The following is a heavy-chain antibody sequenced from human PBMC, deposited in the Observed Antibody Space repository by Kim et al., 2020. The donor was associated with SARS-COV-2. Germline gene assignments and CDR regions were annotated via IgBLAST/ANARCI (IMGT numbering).Heavy chain of an antibody. CDR2: ISYDGSNK. Sequence: GGSLRLSCAASGFTFSSYAMHWVRQAPGKGLEWVAVISYDGSNKYYADSVKGRFTISRDNSKNTLYLQMNSLRAEDTAVYYCARAADFILGYSSGWPDYWGQGTLVTVSS. CDR3: ARAADFILGYSSGWPDY. CDR1: GFTFSSYA. J-gene: IGHJ4*02. V-gene: IGHV3-30*04. D-gene: IGHD6-19*01.